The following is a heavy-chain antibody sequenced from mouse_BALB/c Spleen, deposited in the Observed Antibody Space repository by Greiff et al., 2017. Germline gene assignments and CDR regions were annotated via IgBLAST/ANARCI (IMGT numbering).Heavy chain of an antibody. J-gene: IGHJ4*01. CDR1: GFTFSSYG. D-gene: IGHD2-10*01. V-gene: IGHV5-6-3*01. Sequence: EVKVVESGGGLVQPGGSLKLSCAASGFTFSSYGMSWVRQTPDKRLELVATINSNGGSTYYPDSVKGRFTISRDNAKNTLYLQMSSLKSEDTAMYYCARDAYYGNYDYAMDYWGQGTSVTVSS. CDR3: ARDAYYGNYDYAMDY. CDR2: INSNGGST.